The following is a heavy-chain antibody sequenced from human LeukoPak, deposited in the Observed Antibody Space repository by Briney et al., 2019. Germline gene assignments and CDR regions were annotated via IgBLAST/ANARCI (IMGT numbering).Heavy chain of an antibody. J-gene: IGHJ4*02. D-gene: IGHD4-23*01. CDR1: GFTFSSYS. CDR3: ARDAGWEGGNPSSYYFDY. Sequence: GGSLRLSCAASGFTFSSYSMNWARQAPGKGLEWVSSISSSSSYIYYADSVKGRFTISRDNAKNSLYLQMNSLRAEDTAEYYCARDAGWEGGNPSSYYFDYWGQGTLVTVSS. V-gene: IGHV3-21*01. CDR2: ISSSSSYI.